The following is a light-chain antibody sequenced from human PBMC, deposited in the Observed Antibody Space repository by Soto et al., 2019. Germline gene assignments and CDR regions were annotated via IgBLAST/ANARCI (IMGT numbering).Light chain of an antibody. J-gene: IGKJ4*01. Sequence: VLKQNTGTLSLSPGERATLSCRASQSVSSSYLAWYQQKPGQAPRLLIYGASSRATGIPDRFSGSGSGTDFTLTISRLEPEDFAVYYCEQYGSSPLSFGGGIKVDI. V-gene: IGKV3-20*01. CDR2: GAS. CDR3: EQYGSSPLS. CDR1: QSVSSSY.